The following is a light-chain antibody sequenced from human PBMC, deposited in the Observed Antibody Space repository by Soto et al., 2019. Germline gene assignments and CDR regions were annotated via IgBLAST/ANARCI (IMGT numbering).Light chain of an antibody. V-gene: IGKV1-39*01. CDR2: AAS. CDR1: QSISNY. CDR3: QQSYSTPLT. Sequence: DIQMTQSPSSLSASVGDRVTITCRASQSISNYLHWYQQKPGKAPKLLIYAASNLQDDVPSRFSGSGAGTDYTLTISSLQPDDFTTYYCQQSYSTPLTFGPENKVDIK. J-gene: IGKJ3*01.